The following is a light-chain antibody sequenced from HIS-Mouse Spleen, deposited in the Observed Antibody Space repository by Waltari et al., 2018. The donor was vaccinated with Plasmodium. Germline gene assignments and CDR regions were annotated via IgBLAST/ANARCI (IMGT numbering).Light chain of an antibody. CDR2: DAS. V-gene: IGKV3-11*01. Sequence: EIVLTQSPATLSLSPGERATLSCRASQSVSSYLAWYQQKPGQAPRLHIYDASNRATGIAARFSGSGSGTDFTLTISSLEPEDFAVYYCQQRSNWPPLTFGGGTKVEIK. CDR3: QQRSNWPPLT. CDR1: QSVSSY. J-gene: IGKJ4*01.